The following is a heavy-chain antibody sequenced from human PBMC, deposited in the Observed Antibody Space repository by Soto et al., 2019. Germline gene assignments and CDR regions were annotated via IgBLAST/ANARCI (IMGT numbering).Heavy chain of an antibody. J-gene: IGHJ5*02. V-gene: IGHV3-33*01. D-gene: IGHD3-10*01. CDR3: ARSGSGAALGWFDP. CDR2: IWYDGSNK. CDR1: GFTFSSYG. Sequence: PGGSLRLSCAASGFTFSSYGMHWVRQAPGKGLEWVAVIWYDGSNKYYADSVKGRFTISRDNSKNTLYLQMNSLRAEDTAVYYCARSGSGAALGWFDPWGQGTLVTVSS.